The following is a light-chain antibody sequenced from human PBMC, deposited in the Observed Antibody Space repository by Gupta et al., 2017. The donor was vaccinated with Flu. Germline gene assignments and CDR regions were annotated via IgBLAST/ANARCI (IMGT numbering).Light chain of an antibody. V-gene: IGLV3-1*01. Sequence: SYELTQPPSVSVSPGQTASITCSGDKLGDKYAFWYQQKSGQSPVLLIYQDTRRPSGIPERFSGSNSGDTATLTISGTQAMDEADYHCQAWDSSTAVFGGGTKLTVL. CDR3: QAWDSSTAV. J-gene: IGLJ3*02. CDR1: KLGDKY. CDR2: QDT.